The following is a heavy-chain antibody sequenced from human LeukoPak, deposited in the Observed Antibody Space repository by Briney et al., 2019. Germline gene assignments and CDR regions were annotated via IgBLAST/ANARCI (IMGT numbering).Heavy chain of an antibody. CDR1: GFSFSSSW. D-gene: IGHD1-26*01. J-gene: IGHJ4*02. CDR3: ATTGSGSYYDY. Sequence: PGGSLTLSCAASGFSFSSSWMHWVRQVPGKGLEWVSRINDDETSTTYAESVKGRFTISRDNAKNTLFLQMNSLRAEDTAVYYCATTGSGSYYDYWGQGTLVTVS. V-gene: IGHV3-74*01. CDR2: INDDETST.